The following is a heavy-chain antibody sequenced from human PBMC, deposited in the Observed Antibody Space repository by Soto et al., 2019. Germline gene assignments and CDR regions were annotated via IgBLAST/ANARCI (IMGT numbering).Heavy chain of an antibody. CDR3: ARGGATGDYYYYGMDV. CDR2: INHSGST. V-gene: IGHV4-34*01. CDR1: GGSFSGYY. Sequence: SETLSLTCAVYGGSFSGYYWSWIRQPPGKGLEWIGEINHSGSTNYNPSLKSRVTISVDTSKSQFSLKLSSVTAADTAVYYCARGGATGDYYYYGMDVWGQGTTVTVSS. J-gene: IGHJ6*02. D-gene: IGHD1-26*01.